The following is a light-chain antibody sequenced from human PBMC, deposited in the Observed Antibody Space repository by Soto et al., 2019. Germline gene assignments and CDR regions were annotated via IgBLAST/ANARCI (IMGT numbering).Light chain of an antibody. CDR3: TSYTSIATHV. CDR1: SSDVGRYNS. CDR2: DVN. Sequence: QSALAQPASVSGSPGQSITISCTGTSSDVGRYNSVSWYQQHPGKAPKLTIYDVNNRPSGVSNRFSGSKSDNTASLTISGLQAEDEADYYCTSYTSIATHVFGTGTKVTVL. V-gene: IGLV2-14*01. J-gene: IGLJ1*01.